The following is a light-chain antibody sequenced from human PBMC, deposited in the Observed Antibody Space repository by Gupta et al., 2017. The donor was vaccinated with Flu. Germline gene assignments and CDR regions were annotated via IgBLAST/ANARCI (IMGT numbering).Light chain of an antibody. J-gene: IGLJ2*01. CDR1: SSDVGGYNY. V-gene: IGLV2-14*01. CDR2: EVS. Sequence: QSSLTQPASVSGSPGQSITISCPGTSSDVGGYNYVSWYQQHTGQAPKLMIYEVSNRPSGVSKRFSGSKSGHTASLTISGPHAEYEADYYCSSYTSRSTHVVFGGGTKLTVL. CDR3: SSYTSRSTHVV.